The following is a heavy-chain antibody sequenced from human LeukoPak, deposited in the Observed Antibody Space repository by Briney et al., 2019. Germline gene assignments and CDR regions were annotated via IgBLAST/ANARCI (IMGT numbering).Heavy chain of an antibody. Sequence: ASVKVSYKASGYTFTSYGISWVRQAPGQGLEWMGWISAYNGNTNYAQKLQGRVTMTTDTSTSTAYMELRSLRSDDTAVYYCAREQVSIRFLEWLGHNWFDPWGQGTLVTVSS. CDR1: GYTFTSYG. CDR3: AREQVSIRFLEWLGHNWFDP. CDR2: ISAYNGNT. D-gene: IGHD3-3*01. J-gene: IGHJ5*02. V-gene: IGHV1-18*01.